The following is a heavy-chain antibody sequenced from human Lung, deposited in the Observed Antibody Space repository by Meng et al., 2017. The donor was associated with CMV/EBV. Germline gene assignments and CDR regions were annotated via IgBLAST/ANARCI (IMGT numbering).Heavy chain of an antibody. V-gene: IGHV3-73*01. CDR1: FAFSRCV. J-gene: IGHJ4*02. D-gene: IGHD2-15*01. CDR3: VRQDCSGAVCYSGDY. CDR2: IGRRRNTYAT. Sequence: FAFSRCVMHWFLRAAGGRGVGVGHIGRRRNTYATGYAASVRGRFSISRDYSKNTASLQMNSMKAEDTAIYFCVRQDCSGAVCYSGDYWGQGTLVTVSS.